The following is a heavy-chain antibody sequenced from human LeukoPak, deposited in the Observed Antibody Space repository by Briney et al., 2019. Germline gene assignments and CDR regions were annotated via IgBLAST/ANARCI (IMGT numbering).Heavy chain of an antibody. V-gene: IGHV4-39*07. D-gene: IGHD6-6*01. J-gene: IGHJ2*01. CDR2: IYYSGST. CDR1: GGSISSSSYY. CDR3: AMWLSGSSSDWYFDL. Sequence: SETLSLTCTVSGGSISSSSYYWGWIRQPPGKGLEWIGSIYYSGSTYYNPSLKSRVTISVDTSKNQFSLKLSSVTAADTAVYYCAMWLSGSSSDWYFDLWGRGTLVTVSS.